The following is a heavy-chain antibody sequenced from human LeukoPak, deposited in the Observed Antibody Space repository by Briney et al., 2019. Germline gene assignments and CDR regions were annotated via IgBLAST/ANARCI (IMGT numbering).Heavy chain of an antibody. CDR2: IYYSGST. V-gene: IGHV4-59*01. CDR1: GGSISSYY. D-gene: IGHD5-12*01. CDR3: ARGKYRVAISY. J-gene: IGHJ4*02. Sequence: SETLSLTCTVSGGSISSYYWSWIRQPPGKGLEWIGYIYYSGSTNYNPSLKSRVTISVDTSKNQFSLKLSSVTAADTAVYYCARGKYRVAISYWGQGTLVTVSS.